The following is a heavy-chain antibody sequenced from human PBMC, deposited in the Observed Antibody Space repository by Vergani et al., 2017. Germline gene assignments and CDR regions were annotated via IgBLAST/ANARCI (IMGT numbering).Heavy chain of an antibody. V-gene: IGHV4-30-4*08. D-gene: IGHD6-6*01. CDR1: GGSISSGDYY. J-gene: IGHJ4*02. CDR3: ARGSWQLVSGDYFDY. Sequence: QLQLQESGPGLVKPSQTLSLTCTVSGGSISSGDYYWSWIRQPPGKGLEWIGYIYYSGSTYYNPSLKSRVTISVDTSKNQFSLKLSSVTAADTAVYYCARGSWQLVSGDYFDYWGQGTLVTVSS. CDR2: IYYSGST.